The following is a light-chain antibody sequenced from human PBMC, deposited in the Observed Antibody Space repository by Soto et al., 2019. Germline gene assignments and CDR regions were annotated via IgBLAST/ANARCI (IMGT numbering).Light chain of an antibody. V-gene: IGKV3-11*01. J-gene: IGKJ2*01. CDR3: QQRSNWPRGT. CDR1: QSLSSY. Sequence: DIVLTQSPATLSLSPGERATLSCRASQSLSSYLAWYQQKPGQAPRLLIYDASNRATAIPARFSGSGSGTDFTLTISSLEPEDFAVYYCQQRSNWPRGTFGQGTKLEI. CDR2: DAS.